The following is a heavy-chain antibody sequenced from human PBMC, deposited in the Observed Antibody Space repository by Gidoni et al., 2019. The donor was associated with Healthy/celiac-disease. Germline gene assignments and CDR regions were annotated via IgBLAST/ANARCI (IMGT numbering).Heavy chain of an antibody. J-gene: IGHJ4*02. D-gene: IGHD1-26*01. CDR2: IYWNDDK. CDR1: GLSLSTSGVG. CDR3: AHANSGSYGFGSYYFDY. Sequence: QITLKESGPTLVKTTQPLTLTCTFSGLSLSTSGVGVGWIRQPPGKALEWLALIYWNDDKRYRPSLKSRLTITKDTSKNQVVLTMTNMDPVDTATYYCAHANSGSYGFGSYYFDYWGQGTLVTVSS. V-gene: IGHV2-5*01.